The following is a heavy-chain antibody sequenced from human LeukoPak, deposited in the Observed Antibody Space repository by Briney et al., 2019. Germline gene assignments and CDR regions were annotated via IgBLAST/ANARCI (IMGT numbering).Heavy chain of an antibody. CDR3: AKDNYYDSSGYYWYFDY. CDR2: IGGSGGST. J-gene: IGHJ4*02. V-gene: IGHV3-23*01. CDR1: GFTFSSYA. D-gene: IGHD3-22*01. Sequence: GGSLRLSCAASGFTFSSYAMSWVRQAPGKGLEWVSAIGGSGGSTYYADSVKGRFTISRDNSKNTLYLQMNSLRAEDTAVYYCAKDNYYDSSGYYWYFDYWGQGTLVTVSS.